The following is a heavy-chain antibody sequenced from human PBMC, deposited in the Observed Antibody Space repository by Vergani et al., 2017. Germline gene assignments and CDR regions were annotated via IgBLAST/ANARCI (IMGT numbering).Heavy chain of an antibody. CDR2: IRSKAYGGTT. Sequence: EVQLVESGGGLVQPGRSLRLSCAASGFTFDDYAMSWFRQAPGKGLEWVGFIRSKAYGGTTEYAASVKGRFTISRDDSKSIAYLQMNSLKTDDTAVYYCTRDPTFWSGYFWVDYFDYWGQGTLVTVSS. D-gene: IGHD3-3*01. J-gene: IGHJ4*02. CDR1: GFTFDDYA. V-gene: IGHV3-49*03. CDR3: TRDPTFWSGYFWVDYFDY.